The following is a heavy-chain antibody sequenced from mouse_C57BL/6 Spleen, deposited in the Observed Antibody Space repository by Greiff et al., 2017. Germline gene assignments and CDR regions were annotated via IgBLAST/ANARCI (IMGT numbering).Heavy chain of an antibody. Sequence: QVQLKESGPELVKPGASVKISCKASGYAFSSSWMNWVKQRPGKGLEWIGRIYPGDGDTNYNGKFKGKATLTADKSSSTAYMQLSSLTSEDSAVYFCARGQPNYYAMDYWGQGTSVTVSS. CDR3: ARGQPNYYAMDY. CDR1: GYAFSSSW. D-gene: IGHD6-1*01. J-gene: IGHJ4*01. V-gene: IGHV1-82*01. CDR2: IYPGDGDT.